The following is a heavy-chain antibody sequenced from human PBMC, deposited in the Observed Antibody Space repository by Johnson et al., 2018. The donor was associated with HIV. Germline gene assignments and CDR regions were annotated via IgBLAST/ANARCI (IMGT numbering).Heavy chain of an antibody. CDR1: GFTFSSYG. D-gene: IGHD4-17*01. Sequence: VQLVESGGGVVQPGRSLRLSCAASGFTFSSYGMHWVRQAPGKGLEWMAFIRYDGSNKYYADSVKGRFTISRDNSKNTLYLQMNSLRAEDTALYYCARDATPWGGDHVGYAFDLWGQGTMVTVSS. V-gene: IGHV3-33*01. CDR2: IRYDGSNK. J-gene: IGHJ3*01. CDR3: ARDATPWGGDHVGYAFDL.